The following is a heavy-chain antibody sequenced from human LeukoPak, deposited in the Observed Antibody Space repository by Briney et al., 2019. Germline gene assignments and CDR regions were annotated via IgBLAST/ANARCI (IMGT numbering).Heavy chain of an antibody. CDR1: GYTFTSYY. Sequence: ASVKVSCKASGYTFTSYYMHWVRQAPGQGLEWMGIINPSGGSTSYAQKFQGRVTMTRDTSTSTVYMELSRLRSDDTAVYYCARVRAVAGTFDPWGQGTLVTVSS. V-gene: IGHV1-46*01. D-gene: IGHD6-19*01. J-gene: IGHJ5*02. CDR2: INPSGGST. CDR3: ARVRAVAGTFDP.